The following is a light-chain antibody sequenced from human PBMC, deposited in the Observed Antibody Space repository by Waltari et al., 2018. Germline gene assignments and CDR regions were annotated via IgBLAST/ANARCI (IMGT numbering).Light chain of an antibody. V-gene: IGLV2-14*03. CDR2: DVS. CDR1: TSDLGGYNY. CDR3: CSFTSSSTWV. Sequence: QSALTQPASVSGSPGQSITISCTGTTSDLGGYNYVSWYQQHPVKAPKLIIFDVSSRPSGVSNRFSGSKSGNTASLIISGLQAEDEADYYCCSFTSSSTWVFGGGTKLTVL. J-gene: IGLJ3*02.